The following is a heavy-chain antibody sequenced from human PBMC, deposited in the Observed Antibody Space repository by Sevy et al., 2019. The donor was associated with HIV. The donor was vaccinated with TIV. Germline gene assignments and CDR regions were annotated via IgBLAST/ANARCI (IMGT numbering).Heavy chain of an antibody. CDR1: GISFSNYW. V-gene: IGHV3-7*01. J-gene: IGHJ3*02. Sequence: GGSLRLSCAASGISFSNYWMSWVRQAPGKGLEWVANINQDGSEKKFMGSVKGRFTISRDNAKNSVYLQMNSLTAEDTAVYYCARDRWAKYPEDGFDIWGQGTMVTVSS. CDR2: INQDGSEK. CDR3: ARDRWAKYPEDGFDI.